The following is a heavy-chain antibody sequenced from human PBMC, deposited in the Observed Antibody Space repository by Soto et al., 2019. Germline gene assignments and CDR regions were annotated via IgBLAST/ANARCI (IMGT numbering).Heavy chain of an antibody. V-gene: IGHV3-48*03. J-gene: IGHJ4*02. CDR2: ISSSGSTI. CDR3: ARGAVAGDFDY. Sequence: EVQLVESGGGLVQPGGSLRLSCAASGFTFSSYEMNWVRQAPGKGLEWVSYISSSGSTIYYADSVKGRFTISRDNAKNSLYLQMNSLRAEDTAVYYCARGAVAGDFDYWGQGTLVAVSS. CDR1: GFTFSSYE. D-gene: IGHD6-19*01.